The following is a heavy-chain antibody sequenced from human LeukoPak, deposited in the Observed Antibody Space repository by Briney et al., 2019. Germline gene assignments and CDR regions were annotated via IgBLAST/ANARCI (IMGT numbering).Heavy chain of an antibody. CDR1: GGSISSYY. CDR2: IDTSGNT. CDR3: ARVSSSWYQDWYFDL. J-gene: IGHJ2*01. D-gene: IGHD6-13*01. V-gene: IGHV4-4*07. Sequence: PSETLSLTCTVSGGSISSYYWSWIRQPAGKGLEWIGRIDTSGNTNYKPSLKSRVTMSVDTSKNQFPLKLNSVTAADTAVYYCARVSSSWYQDWYFDLWVRGTLVTVSS.